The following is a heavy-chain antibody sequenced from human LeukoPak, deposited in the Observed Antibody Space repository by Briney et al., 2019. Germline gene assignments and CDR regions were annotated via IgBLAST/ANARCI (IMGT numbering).Heavy chain of an antibody. CDR2: IRSNGGDT. CDR1: GFTFREYS. D-gene: IGHD6-13*01. Sequence: GGSLRLSCAASGFTFREYSMSWVRQAPGKGLEWVSNIRSNGGDTYYTDSVKGRFTISRDNSKNTLYLEMNSLRAEDTAVYYGAKGGYTTWFDPWGQGTLVTVSS. CDR3: AKGGYTTWFDP. V-gene: IGHV3-23*01. J-gene: IGHJ5*02.